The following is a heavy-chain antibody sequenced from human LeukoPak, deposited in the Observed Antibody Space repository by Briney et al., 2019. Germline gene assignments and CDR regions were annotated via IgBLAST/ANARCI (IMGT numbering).Heavy chain of an antibody. CDR1: GFTFDDYG. J-gene: IGHJ3*02. V-gene: IGHV3-20*04. D-gene: IGHD4-17*01. Sequence: GGSLRLSCAAYGFTFDDYGMSWVRQAPGKGLEWVSGINWNGGSTGYADSVKGRFTISRDNAKNSLYLQMNSLRAEDTALYYCARGGPYGDYSVTAFDIWGQGTMVTVSS. CDR2: INWNGGST. CDR3: ARGGPYGDYSVTAFDI.